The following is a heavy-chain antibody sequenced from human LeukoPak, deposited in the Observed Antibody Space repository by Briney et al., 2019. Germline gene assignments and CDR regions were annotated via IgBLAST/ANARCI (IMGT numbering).Heavy chain of an antibody. Sequence: GGSLRLSCAASGFIFSDYYMSWVRQAPGKGLEWVAYLNNIGSTIYRADSVKGRFTISRDNAKNSLSLQMNSLRADDTAIYYCARLRGFIDYWGQGTVVTVSS. V-gene: IGHV3-11*01. CDR3: ARLRGFIDY. J-gene: IGHJ4*02. CDR2: LNNIGSTI. CDR1: GFIFSDYY. D-gene: IGHD3-10*01.